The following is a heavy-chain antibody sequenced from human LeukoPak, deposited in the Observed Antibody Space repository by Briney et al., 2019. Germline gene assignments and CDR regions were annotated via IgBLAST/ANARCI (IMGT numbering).Heavy chain of an antibody. CDR2: IIPIFGTA. D-gene: IGHD6-19*01. Sequence: ASVKVSFKASGGTFSSYAISWVRQAPGQGLEWMGGIIPIFGTANYAQKFQGRVTMTRDMSTSTVYMELSSLRSEDTAVYYCARTLAVANRRFDPWGQGTLVTVS. V-gene: IGHV1-69*05. CDR1: GGTFSSYA. J-gene: IGHJ5*02. CDR3: ARTLAVANRRFDP.